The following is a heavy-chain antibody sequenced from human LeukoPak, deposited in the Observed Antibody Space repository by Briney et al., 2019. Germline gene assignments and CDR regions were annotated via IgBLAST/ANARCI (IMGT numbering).Heavy chain of an antibody. Sequence: ASVNVSCKASGYTFTDYYMHWVRQAPGQGLEWMGWINPNSGGTNYAQKFQGRVTMTRDTSISTAYMELSRLRSDDTAVYYCARPNFWSGYYQGYWGQGTLVTVSS. D-gene: IGHD3-3*01. CDR2: INPNSGGT. CDR1: GYTFTDYY. CDR3: ARPNFWSGYYQGY. V-gene: IGHV1-2*02. J-gene: IGHJ4*02.